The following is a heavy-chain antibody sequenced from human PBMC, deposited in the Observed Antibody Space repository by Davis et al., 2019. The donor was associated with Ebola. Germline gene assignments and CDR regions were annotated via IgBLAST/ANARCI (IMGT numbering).Heavy chain of an antibody. D-gene: IGHD2-2*01. Sequence: PSETLSLTCAVYGGSFSGYYWSWIRQPPGKGLEWIGYIYYSGSTYYNPSLKSRVTISVDTSKNQFSLKLSSVTAADTAVYYCARERCSSTSCYEDRYFDYWGQGTLVTVSS. J-gene: IGHJ4*02. CDR3: ARERCSSTSCYEDRYFDY. CDR1: GGSFSGYY. CDR2: IYYSGST. V-gene: IGHV4-59*12.